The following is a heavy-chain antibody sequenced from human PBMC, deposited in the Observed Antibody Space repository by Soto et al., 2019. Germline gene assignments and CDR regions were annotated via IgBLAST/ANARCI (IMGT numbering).Heavy chain of an antibody. J-gene: IGHJ4*02. D-gene: IGHD1-1*01. CDR1: GFTFSSYG. V-gene: IGHV3-33*01. Sequence: QVQLVESGGGVVQPGRSLRLSCAASGFTFSSYGMHWVRQAPGKGLEWVAVIRYDGSNKYYADSVKGRFTISRDNSKNTLYLQMNSLRAEDTAVYYCARDQGSHWNDFDYWGKGTLVTVSS. CDR3: ARDQGSHWNDFDY. CDR2: IRYDGSNK.